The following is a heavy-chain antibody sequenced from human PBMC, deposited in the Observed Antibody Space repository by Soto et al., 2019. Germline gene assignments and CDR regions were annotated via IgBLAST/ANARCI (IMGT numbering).Heavy chain of an antibody. D-gene: IGHD6-19*01. CDR3: ARDRAVAGDVSAFDI. CDR1: GFTFSSYG. J-gene: IGHJ3*02. Sequence: GGSLRLSCAASGFTFSSYGMHWVRQAPGKGLEWVAVIWYDGSNKYYADSVKGRFTISRDNSKNTLYLQMNSLRAEDTAVYYCARDRAVAGDVSAFDIWGQGTMVTVSS. CDR2: IWYDGSNK. V-gene: IGHV3-33*01.